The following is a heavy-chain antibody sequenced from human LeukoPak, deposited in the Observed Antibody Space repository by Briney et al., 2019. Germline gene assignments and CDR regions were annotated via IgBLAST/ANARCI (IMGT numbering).Heavy chain of an antibody. J-gene: IGHJ4*02. CDR2: ISSGSNAI. CDR3: ARDRPNWGIDC. CDR1: GFPFNEHH. Sequence: PGGSLRLSCAGSGFPFNEHHMNWVRQAPGKGLEWISYISSGSNAIYYADSVKGRFTISRDNAKNSLYLHMNSLRDEDTAVYYCARDRPNWGIDCWVRGTLVTVSS. D-gene: IGHD7-27*01. V-gene: IGHV3-48*02.